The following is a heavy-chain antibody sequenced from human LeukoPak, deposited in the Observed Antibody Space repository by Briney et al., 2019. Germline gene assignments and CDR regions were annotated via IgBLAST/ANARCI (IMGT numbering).Heavy chain of an antibody. CDR3: ARGIEFGELSV. V-gene: IGHV4-59*01. CDR1: GGSISSYY. D-gene: IGHD3-10*01. CDR2: IYYSGST. Sequence: SETLSLTCTVSGGSISSYYWSWIRQPPGKGLEWIGYIYYSGSTNYNPSLKRRVTISVDTSKNQFSLKLSSVTAADTAVYYCARGIEFGELSVWGQGTLVTVSS. J-gene: IGHJ4*02.